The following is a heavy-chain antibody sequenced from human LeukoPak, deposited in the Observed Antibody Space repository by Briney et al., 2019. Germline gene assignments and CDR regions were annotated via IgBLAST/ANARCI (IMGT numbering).Heavy chain of an antibody. D-gene: IGHD3-10*01. Sequence: GGSLRLSCAPSGLTASSNYMNWVRQATGKGVEWLSDIYTGGSTYYADSVKGRFTISRGNSKNTLYLQMNSLRAEDTAMYYCARDRSRDGSGSLDYWGQGTLVTVSS. J-gene: IGHJ4*02. V-gene: IGHV3-53*01. CDR3: ARDRSRDGSGSLDY. CDR2: IYTGGST. CDR1: GLTASSNY.